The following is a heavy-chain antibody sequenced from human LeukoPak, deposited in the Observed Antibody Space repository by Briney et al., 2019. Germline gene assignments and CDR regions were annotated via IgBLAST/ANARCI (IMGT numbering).Heavy chain of an antibody. J-gene: IGHJ4*02. Sequence: ASVKVSCKASGYTFTGYYMHWVRQAPGQGLEWMGWINPNRGGTNYAQKFQGRVTMTRDTSISTAYMELSRLRSDDTAVYYCARDRKYDFWSGSDYWGQGTLVTVSS. CDR1: GYTFTGYY. CDR2: INPNRGGT. D-gene: IGHD3-3*01. CDR3: ARDRKYDFWSGSDY. V-gene: IGHV1-2*02.